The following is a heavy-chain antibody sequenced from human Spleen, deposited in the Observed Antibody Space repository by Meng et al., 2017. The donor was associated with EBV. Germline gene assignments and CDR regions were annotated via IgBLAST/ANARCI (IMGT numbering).Heavy chain of an antibody. CDR1: GGSIGSLYW. Sequence: QLTLQESGPGLVKPSGTLSLTCAVSGGSIGSLYWWTWVRQFPGKGLQWIGEIYRVGYTNYNPSLSSRVTISVDTSKNQFSLKLSSVTAADTAVYYCAGDIVVVPAATLGWFDPWGQGTLVTVSS. D-gene: IGHD2-2*01. V-gene: IGHV4-4*02. CDR2: IYRVGYT. CDR3: AGDIVVVPAATLGWFDP. J-gene: IGHJ5*02.